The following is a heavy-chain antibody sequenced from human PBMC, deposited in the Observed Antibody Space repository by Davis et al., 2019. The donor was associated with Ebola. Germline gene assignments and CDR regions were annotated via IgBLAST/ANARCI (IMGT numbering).Heavy chain of an antibody. Sequence: HSQTLSLTCAISGDSVSSNSVTWNWIRQSPSRGLEWLGRTYYESKWSNDYALSVKSRITINPDTSKNQFSLQLNSVTPKDTAVYYCARDPNGFFDYWGQGTLVTVSS. J-gene: IGHJ4*02. V-gene: IGHV6-1*01. CDR2: TYYESKWSN. CDR3: ARDPNGFFDY. CDR1: GDSVSSNSVT. D-gene: IGHD2-8*01.